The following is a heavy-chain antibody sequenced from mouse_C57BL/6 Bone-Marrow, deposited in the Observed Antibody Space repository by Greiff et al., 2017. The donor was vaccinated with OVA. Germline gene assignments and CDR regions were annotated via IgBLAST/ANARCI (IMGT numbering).Heavy chain of an antibody. CDR2: ISNLAYSI. J-gene: IGHJ4*01. CDR1: GFTFSDYG. D-gene: IGHD2-2*01. Sequence: EVQVVASGGGLVQPGGSLKLSCAASGFTFSDYGMAWVRQAPRKGPEWVAFISNLAYSIYYADTVTGRFTISRENAKNTLYLEMSSLRSEDTAMYYCARRGYGLYYAMDYWGQGTSVTVSS. CDR3: ARRGYGLYYAMDY. V-gene: IGHV5-15*01.